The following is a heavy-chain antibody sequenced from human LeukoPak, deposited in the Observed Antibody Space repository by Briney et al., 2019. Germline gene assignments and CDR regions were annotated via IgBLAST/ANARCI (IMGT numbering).Heavy chain of an antibody. V-gene: IGHV4-39*01. D-gene: IGHD3-3*01. Sequence: TSETLSLTCTVSGGSISSSSYSWGWIRQPPGKGLEWIGSIYYSGTTYYNPSLKSRVTISVDTSKIQFSLKLSSVAATDKAVYFCARLRFDFWSGYTHPYFDYWGQGTLVTVSS. CDR3: ARLRFDFWSGYTHPYFDY. CDR2: IYYSGTT. CDR1: GGSISSSSYS. J-gene: IGHJ4*02.